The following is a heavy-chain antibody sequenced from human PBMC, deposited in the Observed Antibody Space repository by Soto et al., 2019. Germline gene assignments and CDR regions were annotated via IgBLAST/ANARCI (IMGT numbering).Heavy chain of an antibody. V-gene: IGHV3-48*02. D-gene: IGHD1-26*01. CDR1: GFTISTYH. CDR3: TRDGRRGYDMDV. Sequence: QPGGSLRLSCAASGFTISTYHLNWVRQAPGKGLEWVSYISTDLRALYYADSVRGRFTISRDNAKNSLYLQMTSLRDEDTGVYYCTRDGRRGYDMDVWGQGTTVTVSS. CDR2: ISTDLRAL. J-gene: IGHJ6*02.